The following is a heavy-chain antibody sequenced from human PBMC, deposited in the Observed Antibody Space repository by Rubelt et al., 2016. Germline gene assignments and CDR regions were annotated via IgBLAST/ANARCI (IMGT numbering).Heavy chain of an antibody. V-gene: IGHV1-69*04. CDR3: ARDGTQPYLDY. CDR1: GGTFSSYA. D-gene: IGHD1-1*01. Sequence: QVQLVQSGAEVKKPGSSVKVSCKASGGTFSSYAISWVRQAPGQGLEWMGRIIPFLGIANCALKFQGVVMITADKATSTAYMELSSLISEDTAVYYCARDGTQPYLDYWGQGTLVTVSS. CDR2: IIPFLGIA. J-gene: IGHJ4*02.